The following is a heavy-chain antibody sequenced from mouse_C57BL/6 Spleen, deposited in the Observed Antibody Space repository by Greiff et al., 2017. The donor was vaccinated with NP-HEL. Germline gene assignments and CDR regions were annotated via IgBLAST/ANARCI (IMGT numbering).Heavy chain of an antibody. Sequence: QVQLKQSGPELVKPGASVKISCKASGYAFSSSWMNWVKQRPGKGLEWIGRIYPGDGDTNYNGKFKGKATLTADKSSSTAYMQLSSLTSEDSAVYFCASGSDYYGSSGFDYWGQGTTLTVSS. V-gene: IGHV1-82*01. CDR1: GYAFSSSW. CDR3: ASGSDYYGSSGFDY. D-gene: IGHD1-1*01. CDR2: IYPGDGDT. J-gene: IGHJ2*01.